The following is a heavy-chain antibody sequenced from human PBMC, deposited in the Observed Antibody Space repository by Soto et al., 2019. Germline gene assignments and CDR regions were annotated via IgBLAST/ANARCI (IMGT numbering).Heavy chain of an antibody. CDR1: GFTFSSYS. CDR2: ISSSSSYI. J-gene: IGHJ4*02. CDR3: ARTRGDYLFHFDY. V-gene: IGHV3-21*01. D-gene: IGHD4-17*01. Sequence: GGSLRLSCAASGFTFSSYSMNWVRQAPGKGLEWVSSISSSSSYIYYADSVKGRFTISRDNAKNSLYLQMNSLRADDTAVYYCARTRGDYLFHFDYWGQGTLVTVSS.